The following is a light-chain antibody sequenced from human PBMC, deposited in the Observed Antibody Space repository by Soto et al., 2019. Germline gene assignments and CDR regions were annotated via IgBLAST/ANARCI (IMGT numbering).Light chain of an antibody. J-gene: IGKJ2*01. CDR1: HNITTF. CDR2: ASP. Sequence: DIQMTQSPSSLSASVGGRVIITCRSSHNITTFLNSYQQKPGKVHNLLIYASPSLQTGVPSRFSGRGSGTDFTLTISSLHSEDYVPSFCQQSFRSPYTSGQATKLAIK. CDR3: QQSFRSPYT. V-gene: IGKV1-39*01.